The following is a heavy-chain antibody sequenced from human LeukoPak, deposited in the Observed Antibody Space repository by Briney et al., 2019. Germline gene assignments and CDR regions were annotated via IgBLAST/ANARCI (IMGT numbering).Heavy chain of an antibody. D-gene: IGHD5/OR15-5a*01. J-gene: IGHJ4*02. Sequence: PGGSLRLSCAASGFSFDDYAMYWVRQAPGKGLEWVSLTSGDGITTYFADSVKGRFTISRDNSKSSLFLQMNSLRTEDTALYYCAIDHVYGRAEYWGQGTLVTVSS. CDR1: GFSFDDYA. CDR3: AIDHVYGRAEY. V-gene: IGHV3-43*02. CDR2: TSGDGITT.